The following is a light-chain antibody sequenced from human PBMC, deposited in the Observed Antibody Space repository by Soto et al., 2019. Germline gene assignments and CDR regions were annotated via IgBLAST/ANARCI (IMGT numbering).Light chain of an antibody. Sequence: DIQMTQSPSTLSASVGDRVTITCRASQTIDSWLAWYQQRPGKPPKLLIYKASTLASGVPSRFSGSGSGTEFRLTISTMQPDDFATYYCQQYDSFSVTFGQGTRLEIK. CDR3: QQYDSFSVT. J-gene: IGKJ5*01. V-gene: IGKV1-5*03. CDR2: KAS. CDR1: QTIDSW.